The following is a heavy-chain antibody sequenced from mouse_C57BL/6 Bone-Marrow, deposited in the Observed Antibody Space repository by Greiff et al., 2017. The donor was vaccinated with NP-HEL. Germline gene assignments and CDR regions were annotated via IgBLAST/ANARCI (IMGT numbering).Heavy chain of an antibody. CDR3: ARHGGSGSRGYFDV. V-gene: IGHV5-6*01. CDR1: GFTFSSYG. Sequence: EVMLVESGGDLVKPGGSLKLSCAASGFTFSSYGMSWVRQTPDKRLEWVATISSGGSYTYYPDSVKGRFTISRDNAKNTLYLQMSSLKSEDTAMYYCARHGGSGSRGYFDVWGTGTTVTVSS. J-gene: IGHJ1*03. D-gene: IGHD1-1*01. CDR2: ISSGGSYT.